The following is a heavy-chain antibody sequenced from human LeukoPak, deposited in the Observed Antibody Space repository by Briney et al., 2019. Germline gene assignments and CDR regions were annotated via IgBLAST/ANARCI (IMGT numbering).Heavy chain of an antibody. D-gene: IGHD4-17*01. Sequence: ASVKVSCKTSGYTFIDSYIHWVRQAPGQGLEWMGWINPDTDDTVYAQKFQDRVKMTRDTSINTAYMELNRLTSDDTAVYYCARPDYDDDDSPGRHDWGLGTQVTVSS. CDR1: GYTFIDSY. J-gene: IGHJ4*02. V-gene: IGHV1-2*02. CDR2: INPDTDDT. CDR3: ARPDYDDDDSPGRHD.